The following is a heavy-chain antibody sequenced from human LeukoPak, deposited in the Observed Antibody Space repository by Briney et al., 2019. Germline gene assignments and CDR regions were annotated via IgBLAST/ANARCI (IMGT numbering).Heavy chain of an antibody. CDR2: INSDGTIT. CDR1: GFTFSPYW. Sequence: GGSLKLSCAASGFTFSPYWMHWVRQVPGKGLVWVSDINSDGTITHYADSVKGRFTVSRDNAQDTLYLQMNSLRAEDTAVYYCARGTALQDYWGQGTLVTVSS. J-gene: IGHJ4*02. CDR3: ARGTALQDY. D-gene: IGHD2-2*02. V-gene: IGHV3-74*01.